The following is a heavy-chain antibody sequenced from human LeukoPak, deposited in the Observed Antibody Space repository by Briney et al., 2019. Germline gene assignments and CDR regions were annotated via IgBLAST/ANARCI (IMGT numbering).Heavy chain of an antibody. CDR3: ARTSGGRLAVAVDS. D-gene: IGHD6-19*01. CDR1: GFXFTTHS. CDR2: ISSSSNYI. Sequence: GGSLRLSCGASGFXFTTHSMNWVRQAPGKGLEWVSYISSSSNYIYYVDSVGGRFTISRDNANSSLYLQMNSLRAEDTAVYYCARTSGGRLAVAVDSWGQGTLVTVSS. V-gene: IGHV3-21*01. J-gene: IGHJ4*02.